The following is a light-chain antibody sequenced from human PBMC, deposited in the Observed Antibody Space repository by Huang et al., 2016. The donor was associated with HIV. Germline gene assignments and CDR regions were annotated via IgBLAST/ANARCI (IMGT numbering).Light chain of an antibody. CDR1: HDISNY. J-gene: IGKJ2*01. V-gene: IGKV1-33*01. CDR2: DAS. CDR3: QQYNNLPYT. Sequence: DIQMTQSPSSLSASVGDRVTITCQASHDISNYLNWYQQKPGKAPKLLMYDASNLERGVPSRFSGSGSGTDFTFTISSLQPEDIATYYCQQYNNLPYTSGQGTKLEIK.